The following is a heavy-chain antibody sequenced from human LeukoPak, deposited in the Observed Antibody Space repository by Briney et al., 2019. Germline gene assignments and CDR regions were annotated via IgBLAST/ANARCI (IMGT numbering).Heavy chain of an antibody. CDR2: INHSGST. V-gene: IGHV4-34*01. Sequence: SETLSLTCAVYGGSFSSYYWSWIRQPPGKGLEWIGEINHSGSTNYNPSLKSRVTISVDTSKNQFSLKLSSVTAADTAVYYCARPAYYYDSSGYYGGDYWGQGTLVTVSS. CDR1: GGSFSSYY. CDR3: ARPAYYYDSSGYYGGDY. J-gene: IGHJ4*02. D-gene: IGHD3-22*01.